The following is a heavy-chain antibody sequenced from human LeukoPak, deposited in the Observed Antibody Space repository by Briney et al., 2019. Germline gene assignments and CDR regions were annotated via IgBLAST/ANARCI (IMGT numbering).Heavy chain of an antibody. CDR3: AVGAGYCSSTSCLKLADYYYYMDV. Sequence: ASVKVSCKASGGTFSSYAISWVRQAPGQGLEWMGGIIPIFGTANYAQKFQGRVTITTDESTSTAYMELSSLRSEDTAVYYCAVGAGYCSSTSCLKLADYYYYMDVWGKGTTVTVSS. V-gene: IGHV1-69*05. D-gene: IGHD2-2*03. CDR1: GGTFSSYA. J-gene: IGHJ6*03. CDR2: IIPIFGTA.